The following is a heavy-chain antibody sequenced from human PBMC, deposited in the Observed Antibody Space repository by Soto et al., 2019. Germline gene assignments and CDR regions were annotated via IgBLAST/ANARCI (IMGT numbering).Heavy chain of an antibody. V-gene: IGHV3-9*01. CDR1: GFKFDDYA. CDR3: AKDCIAVAGFNGMDV. J-gene: IGHJ6*02. Sequence: EVQLVESGGGLVQPGRSLRLSCAASGFKFDDYAMHWVRQAPGKGLEWVAGISWNSGGIVYADSVKGRFTISRDNAKRSLSLQMKSLRAEDTAFYYYAKDCIAVAGFNGMDVWGQGTTVTVSS. D-gene: IGHD6-19*01. CDR2: ISWNSGGI.